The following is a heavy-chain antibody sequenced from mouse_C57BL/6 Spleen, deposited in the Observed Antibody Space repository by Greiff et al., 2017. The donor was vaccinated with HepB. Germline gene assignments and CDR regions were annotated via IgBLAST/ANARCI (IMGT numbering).Heavy chain of an antibody. CDR2: ISSGSSTI. J-gene: IGHJ1*03. CDR3: ARLDYYGSSYWYFDD. D-gene: IGHD1-1*01. Sequence: VQLQQSGGGLVKPGGSLKLSCAASGFTFSDYGMHWVRQAPEKGLEWVAYISSGSSTIYYADTVKGRFTISRDNAKNTLFLQMTSLRSEDTAMYYCARLDYYGSSYWYFDDWGTGTTVTVSS. V-gene: IGHV5-17*01. CDR1: GFTFSDYG.